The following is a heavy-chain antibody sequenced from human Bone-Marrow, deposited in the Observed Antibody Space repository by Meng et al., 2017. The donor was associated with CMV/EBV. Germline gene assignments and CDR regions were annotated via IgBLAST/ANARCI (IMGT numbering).Heavy chain of an antibody. CDR2: INHSGIT. Sequence: SQTLSLTCAVYGESFTDSWWSWIRQSPGKGLEWIGEINHSGITKYNPSLESRVSISVDTSKNQFSLDLRSVTAADTATYYCARRSWSAGSGYHTFFDSWGQGTLVTVSS. D-gene: IGHD3-22*01. CDR1: GESFTDSW. V-gene: IGHV4-34*01. CDR3: ARRSWSAGSGYHTFFDS. J-gene: IGHJ5*01.